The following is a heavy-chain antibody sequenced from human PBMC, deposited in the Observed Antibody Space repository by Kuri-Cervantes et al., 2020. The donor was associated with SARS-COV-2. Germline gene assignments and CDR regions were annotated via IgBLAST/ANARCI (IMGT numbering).Heavy chain of an antibody. J-gene: IGHJ4*02. CDR2: INHTGST. D-gene: IGHD3/OR15-3a*01. CDR1: GGSISSSSYY. CDR3: ARGTYTYYDFWRGPYFDY. Sequence: GSLRLSCTVSGGSISSSSYYWSWIRQSPGKGLEWIGEINHTGSTKYNPSLKSRVAISVDASKNQFSLKLNSVTAADTAVYYCARGTYTYYDFWRGPYFDYWGQGNLVTVSS. V-gene: IGHV4-39*07.